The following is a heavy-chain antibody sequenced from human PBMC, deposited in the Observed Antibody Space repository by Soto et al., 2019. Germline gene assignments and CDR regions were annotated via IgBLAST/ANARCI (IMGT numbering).Heavy chain of an antibody. Sequence: PGGSLRLSCAASGFTFRTSAMHWVRQAPGKGLEWVAFISYDGSLKYYADSVKGRFSISRDNSNNTLHLQMNSLRAEDTAVYYCAKPGGAVTVDYWGQGTLVTVSS. D-gene: IGHD2-21*02. CDR3: AKPGGAVTVDY. CDR2: ISYDGSLK. CDR1: GFTFRTSA. J-gene: IGHJ4*02. V-gene: IGHV3-30-3*02.